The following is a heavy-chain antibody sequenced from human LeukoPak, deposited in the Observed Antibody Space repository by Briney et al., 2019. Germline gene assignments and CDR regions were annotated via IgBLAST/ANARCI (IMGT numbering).Heavy chain of an antibody. CDR1: GYTFTGYH. J-gene: IGHJ4*02. CDR3: ARTDGVDY. Sequence: ASVKVSCTASGYTFTGYHMHWVRQAPGQGLEWVGRINPNSGGTNYAQKFQGRVTMTRDTSISTAYMELSSLRSDDTAVYYCARTDGVDYWGQGTLVTVSS. V-gene: IGHV1-2*06. CDR2: INPNSGGT. D-gene: IGHD4-17*01.